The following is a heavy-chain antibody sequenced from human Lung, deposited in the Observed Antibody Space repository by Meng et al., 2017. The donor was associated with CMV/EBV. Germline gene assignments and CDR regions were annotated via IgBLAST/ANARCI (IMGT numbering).Heavy chain of an antibody. CDR3: ARGSYFDFWSGSRLDP. CDR2: INPNNGDT. Sequence: ASVKVSXKPSGYTFSAYYIHWVRQAPGQGLDYMGWINPNNGDTNYAQNFKGRVTFIKDTSISTAYMELSRLRYDDTAVYYCARGSYFDFWSGSRLDPWGKGTXVNVSS. V-gene: IGHV1-2*02. D-gene: IGHD3-3*01. CDR1: GYTFSAYY. J-gene: IGHJ5*02.